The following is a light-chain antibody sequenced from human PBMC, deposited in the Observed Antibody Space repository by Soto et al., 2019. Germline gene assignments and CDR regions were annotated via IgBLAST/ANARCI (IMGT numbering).Light chain of an antibody. CDR2: QDS. J-gene: IGLJ1*01. CDR1: KLGDKY. CDR3: QAWGRSTACV. V-gene: IGLV3-1*01. Sequence: SYELTQPPSVSVSPGQTASITCSGDKLGDKYACWYQQKPGQSPVLVIYQDSKRPSGIPERFSGSNSGNTATLTISGTQAMDEADYYCQAWGRSTACVFGTGTQLTVL.